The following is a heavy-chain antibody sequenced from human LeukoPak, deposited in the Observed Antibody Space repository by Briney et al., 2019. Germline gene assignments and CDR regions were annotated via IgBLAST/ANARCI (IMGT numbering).Heavy chain of an antibody. J-gene: IGHJ5*02. V-gene: IGHV4-59*01. D-gene: IGHD3-10*01. Sequence: PSETLSLTCTVSGGSISSYYWSWIRQPPGKGLEWIGYIYYSGSTNYNPSLKSRVTISVDTSKNQFSLKLSSVTAADTAVYYCARGYYLNWLDPWGQGTLVTVSS. CDR1: GGSISSYY. CDR2: IYYSGST. CDR3: ARGYYLNWLDP.